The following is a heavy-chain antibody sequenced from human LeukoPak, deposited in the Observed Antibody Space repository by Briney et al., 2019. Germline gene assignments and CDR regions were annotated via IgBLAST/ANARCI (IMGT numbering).Heavy chain of an antibody. J-gene: IGHJ3*02. CDR1: GGSISSYY. CDR2: IYYSGST. Sequence: PSETLSLTCTVSGGSISSYYWSWIRQPPGKGLEWIGYIYYSGSTNYNPSLKSRVTISVDTSKNQFSLKLSSVTAADTAVYYCARPRDRMDDAFDIWGQGTMVTVSS. V-gene: IGHV4-59*08. CDR3: ARPRDRMDDAFDI. D-gene: IGHD2-15*01.